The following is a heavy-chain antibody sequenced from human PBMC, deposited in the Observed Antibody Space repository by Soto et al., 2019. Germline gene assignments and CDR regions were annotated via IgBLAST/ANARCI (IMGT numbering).Heavy chain of an antibody. CDR2: IYYSGNT. CDR1: GGSIRSYY. CDR3: ARESDAYYYYAMDI. V-gene: IGHV4-59*01. Sequence: QVQLQESGPGLVKPSETLSLTCTVSGGSIRSYYWSWIRQPPGKGLEWIGYIYYSGNTNYNPSLKSRVTISVDTSMNQFSLKLTSVTAADTAVYYCARESDAYYYYAMDIWGPGTTVTVSS. J-gene: IGHJ6*02. D-gene: IGHD2-8*01.